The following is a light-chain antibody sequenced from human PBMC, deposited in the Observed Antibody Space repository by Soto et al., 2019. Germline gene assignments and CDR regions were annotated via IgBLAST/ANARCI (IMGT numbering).Light chain of an antibody. CDR2: DAS. V-gene: IGKV1-5*01. CDR3: MQSIQLPIT. J-gene: IGKJ5*01. Sequence: DIQMTQSPSTLSASAGDRLTITCRASQSVSTWLAWYQQKPGKAPKLLIYDASSLESGVPSRFSGSGSGTEFTLKISRVEAEDVGVYYCMQSIQLPITFGQGTRLEIK. CDR1: QSVSTW.